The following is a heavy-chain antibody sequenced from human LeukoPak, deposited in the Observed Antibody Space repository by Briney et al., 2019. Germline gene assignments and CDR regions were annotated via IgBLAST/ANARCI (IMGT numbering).Heavy chain of an antibody. J-gene: IGHJ4*02. CDR1: RFTFSSSA. D-gene: IGHD3-10*01. CDR3: ARDLVGRLDY. V-gene: IGHV3-23*01. CDR2: ISASGGST. Sequence: PGGSLRLSCAASRFTFSSSAMSWVRQVPGKGLEWVSGISASGGSTYYADSVRGRFTISRDNSKNTLYVQMNSLRDEDTAVYYCARDLVGRLDYWGQGTLVTVSS.